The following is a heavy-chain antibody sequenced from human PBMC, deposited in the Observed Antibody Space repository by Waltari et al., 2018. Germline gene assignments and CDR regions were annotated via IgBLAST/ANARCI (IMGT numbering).Heavy chain of an antibody. CDR1: GFNFRDYG. D-gene: IGHD2-2*01. CDR2: ITSDGSGT. V-gene: IGHV3-23*04. J-gene: IGHJ6*03. CDR3: AKHQLLQAYYYSMDV. Sequence: EVQLVESGGELVQPGGSLRLSCAASGFNFRDYGMNWVRQAPGKGLEWVSRITSDGSGTYYADTVKGRFTTSRDNSNNTVFLQMNSLRVEDTALYYCAKHQLLQAYYYSMDVWGKGTTVTVSS.